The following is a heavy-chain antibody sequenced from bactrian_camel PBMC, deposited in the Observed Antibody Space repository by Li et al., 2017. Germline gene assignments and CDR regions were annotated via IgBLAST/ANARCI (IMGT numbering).Heavy chain of an antibody. J-gene: IGHJ4*01. D-gene: IGHD6*01. CDR2: IRTAGGNG. V-gene: IGHV3S54*01. CDR3: AADRRWRCAGWSRPSQFGH. CDR1: ISRTYC. Sequence: HVQLVESGGGSVQAGGSLRLSCTDISRTYCMGWFRQAPGKEREAVAAIRTAGGNGVRYYADSVKGRFTISPDNAKNTIYLQMNSLKPEDAAVYYCAADRRWRCAGWSRPSQFGHWGQGTQVTVS.